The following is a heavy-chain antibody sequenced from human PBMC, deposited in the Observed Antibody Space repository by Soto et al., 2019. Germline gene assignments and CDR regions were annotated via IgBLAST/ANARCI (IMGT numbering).Heavy chain of an antibody. D-gene: IGHD2-15*01. Sequence: QVQLVQSGAEVKKPGASVKVSCKASGYTFTNYGISWVRQAPGQGLEWMGWITPYNGNTQKLQDRVTMTTDTSTSTVYMELRSLRSDDTAVYYCARGEGFLDYWGQGTLVTVSS. J-gene: IGHJ4*02. V-gene: IGHV1-18*01. CDR2: ITPYNGNT. CDR1: GYTFTNYG. CDR3: ARGEGFLDY.